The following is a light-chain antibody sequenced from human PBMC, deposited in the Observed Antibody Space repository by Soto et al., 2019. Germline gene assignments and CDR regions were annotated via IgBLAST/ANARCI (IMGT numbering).Light chain of an antibody. J-gene: IGKJ5*01. CDR3: QQSGIT. CDR2: GAS. CDR1: QSVSSSY. V-gene: IGKV3-20*01. Sequence: ENVLTQSPGTLSLAPGDRATLFCRASQSVSSSYLAWYQQKPGQAPRLLIYGASSRATGIPDRFSGSGSGTDFTLTISRLEPEDFAVYYCQQSGITFGQGTRLEIK.